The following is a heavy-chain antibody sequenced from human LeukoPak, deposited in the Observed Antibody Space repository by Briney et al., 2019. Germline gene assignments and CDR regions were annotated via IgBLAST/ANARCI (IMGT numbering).Heavy chain of an antibody. CDR1: GGSISTYY. Sequence: SETLSLTCTVSGGSISTYYWSWIRQSPGKGLEWIGHIYYSGSTSYNPSLKSRVTISVDTSKNQFSLKLSSVTAADTAVYYCARAADYVWGSYRYKYWFDPWGQGTLVTVSS. J-gene: IGHJ5*02. CDR3: ARAADYVWGSYRYKYWFDP. CDR2: IYYSGST. V-gene: IGHV4-59*12. D-gene: IGHD3-16*02.